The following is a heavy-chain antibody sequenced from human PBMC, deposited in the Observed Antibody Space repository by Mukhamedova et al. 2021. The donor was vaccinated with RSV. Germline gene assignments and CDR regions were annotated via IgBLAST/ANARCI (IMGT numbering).Heavy chain of an antibody. J-gene: IGHJ1*01. V-gene: IGHV4-61*09. D-gene: IGHD3-3*01. CDR2: IYSTGST. CDR3: ASGGSLEVWSPFLI. Sequence: RGRYYWSWIRQPAGKGLAWVGHIYSTGSTAYNPPPKSRVTLPVDLSKTQLSLKLTSVTAADTAAYYCASGGSLEVWSPFLIWGQG. CDR1: RGRYY.